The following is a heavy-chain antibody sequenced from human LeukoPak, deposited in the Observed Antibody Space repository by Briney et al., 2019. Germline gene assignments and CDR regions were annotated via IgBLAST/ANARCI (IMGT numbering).Heavy chain of an antibody. CDR3: ARDIGDYDILTGPSDY. Sequence: GGSLRLSCSASGFAFSSYTMHWVRQAPGNGLEYVSTITNNGGSTYYADSVKGRFTISRDNSKSTLYLQMNSLRAEDTAVYYCARDIGDYDILTGPSDYWGQGTLVTVSS. CDR2: ITNNGGST. D-gene: IGHD3-9*01. CDR1: GFAFSSYT. J-gene: IGHJ4*02. V-gene: IGHV3-64*04.